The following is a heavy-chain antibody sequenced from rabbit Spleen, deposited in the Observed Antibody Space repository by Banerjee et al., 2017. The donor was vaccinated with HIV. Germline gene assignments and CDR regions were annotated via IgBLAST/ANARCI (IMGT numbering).Heavy chain of an antibody. V-gene: IGHV1S45*01. J-gene: IGHJ4*01. CDR2: IDIGSRDFT. CDR3: ARSVSIGYGRDFGL. Sequence: QEQLEESGGGLVQPGASLTLTCKASGIDFSNYNFMCWVRQAPGKGLEWIACIDIGSRDFTYYASWAKGRFTISKTSSTTVTLQMTRLTAADTATYFCARSVSIGYGRDFGLWGPGTLVTVS. D-gene: IGHD1-1*01. CDR1: GIDFSNYNF.